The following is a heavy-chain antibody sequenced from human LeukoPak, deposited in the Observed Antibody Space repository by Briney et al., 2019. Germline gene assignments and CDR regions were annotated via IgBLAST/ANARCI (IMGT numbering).Heavy chain of an antibody. D-gene: IGHD2-2*01. J-gene: IGHJ6*04. V-gene: IGHV3-21*01. CDR2: LSSSSSYI. CDR3: ARTEVIPAAIGENYYYGMDV. CDR1: GFMFSSYS. Sequence: GGSLRLPCAASGFMFSSYSMNWVRQAPGKGLEWVSSLSSSSSYIYYADSVKGRFTISRDNAKNSLYLQMNSLRAEDMAVYYCARTEVIPAAIGENYYYGMDVWGKGTTVTVSS.